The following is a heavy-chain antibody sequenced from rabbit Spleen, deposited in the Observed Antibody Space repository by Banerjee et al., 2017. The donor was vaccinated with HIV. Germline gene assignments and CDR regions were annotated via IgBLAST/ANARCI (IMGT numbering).Heavy chain of an antibody. CDR1: GFSFSSDYY. Sequence: QSLEESGGDLVKPGASLTLTCTASGFSFSSDYYMCWVRQAPGKGLECGACIYPGSSTSTYYANWAKGRLTISKASSTTVTLQMTSLTVADTATYFCARDAAGREDFNLWGPGTLVTVS. V-gene: IGHV1S40*01. D-gene: IGHD4-2*01. CDR3: ARDAAGREDFNL. CDR2: IYPGSSTST. J-gene: IGHJ4*01.